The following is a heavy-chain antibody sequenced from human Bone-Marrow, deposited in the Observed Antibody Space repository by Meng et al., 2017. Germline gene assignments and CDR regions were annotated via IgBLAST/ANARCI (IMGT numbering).Heavy chain of an antibody. Sequence: VQLVESGGGVVQPGRSLRLSCAASGFTFSSYAMSWVRQVPGKGLEWVSSISGSGASTYYADSVKGRFTISRENSKNTLYVQMNSLRVEDTAVYYCAKDLGFDDYWGQGTLVTVSS. CDR3: AKDLGFDDY. V-gene: IGHV3-23*04. D-gene: IGHD3-16*01. J-gene: IGHJ4*02. CDR1: GFTFSSYA. CDR2: ISGSGAST.